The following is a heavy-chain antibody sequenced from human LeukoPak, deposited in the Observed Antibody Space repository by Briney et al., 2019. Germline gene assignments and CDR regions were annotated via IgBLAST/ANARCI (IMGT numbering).Heavy chain of an antibody. J-gene: IGHJ4*02. CDR2: IYYSGST. Sequence: KPSETLSLTCTVSGSISGYYWSWIRQPPGKGLEWIGYIYYSGSTNYNPSLKSRVTISVDTSKNQFSLKLSSVTAADTAVYYCAREAVLDTAMVFDYWGQGTLVTVSS. CDR3: AREAVLDTAMVFDY. V-gene: IGHV4-59*12. CDR1: GSISGYY. D-gene: IGHD5-18*01.